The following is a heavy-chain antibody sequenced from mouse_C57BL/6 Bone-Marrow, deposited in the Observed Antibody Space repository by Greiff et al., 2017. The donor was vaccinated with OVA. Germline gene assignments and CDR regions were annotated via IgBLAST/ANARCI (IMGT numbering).Heavy chain of an antibody. Sequence: QVQLQQSGAELVRPGASVKLSCKASGYTFTDYYINWVKQRPGQGLEWIARIYPGSGNTYYNEKFKGKATLTAEKSSSTAYMQLSSLTSEDSAVYFCARNYGSLYAMDYWGQGTSVTVSS. V-gene: IGHV1-76*01. J-gene: IGHJ4*01. CDR3: ARNYGSLYAMDY. CDR2: IYPGSGNT. D-gene: IGHD1-1*01. CDR1: GYTFTDYY.